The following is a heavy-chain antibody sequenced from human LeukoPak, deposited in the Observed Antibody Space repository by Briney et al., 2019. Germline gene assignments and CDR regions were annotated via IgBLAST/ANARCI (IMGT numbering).Heavy chain of an antibody. CDR3: ARDLIDYDFWSGIYYYYGMDV. CDR1: GFTFSSYA. V-gene: IGHV3-30-3*01. Sequence: PGSSLRLSCAASGFTFSSYAMHWVRQAPGKGLEWVAIISYDGSNKYYADSVKGRFTISRDNSKNTLYLQMNSLRAEDTAVYYCARDLIDYDFWSGIYYYYGMDVWGQGTTVTVSS. CDR2: ISYDGSNK. J-gene: IGHJ6*02. D-gene: IGHD3-3*01.